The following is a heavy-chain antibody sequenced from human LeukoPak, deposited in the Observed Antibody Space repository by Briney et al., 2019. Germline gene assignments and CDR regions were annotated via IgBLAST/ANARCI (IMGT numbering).Heavy chain of an antibody. D-gene: IGHD3-10*01. CDR3: AKDHLSYYNTEIDY. J-gene: IGHJ4*02. CDR1: GFTFSSYG. V-gene: IGHV3-30*18. CDR2: ISYDGSNK. Sequence: GRSLRLSCAASGFTFSSYGMHCVRQAPGKGLEWVAVISYDGSNKYYADSVKGRFTISRDNSKNTLYLQMNSLRAEDTAVYHCAKDHLSYYNTEIDYWGQGTLVTVSS.